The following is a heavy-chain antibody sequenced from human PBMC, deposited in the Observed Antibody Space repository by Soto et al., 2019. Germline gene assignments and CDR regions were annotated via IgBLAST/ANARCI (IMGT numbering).Heavy chain of an antibody. CDR1: GGAFSSYA. V-gene: IGHV1-69*13. J-gene: IGHJ4*02. D-gene: IGHD3-10*01. CDR2: IIPIFGTA. CDR3: ARDSQSRGSGSYYSEFDY. Sequence: SVNLSCKASGGAFSSYAISWGRQAPGQGLEWMGGIIPIFGTANYAQKFQGRVTITADESTSTAYMELSSLRSEDTAVYYCARDSQSRGSGSYYSEFDYWGQGTLLTVSS.